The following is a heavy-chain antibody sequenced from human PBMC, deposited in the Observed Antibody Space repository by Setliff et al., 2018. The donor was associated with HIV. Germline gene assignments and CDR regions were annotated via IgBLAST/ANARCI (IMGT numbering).Heavy chain of an antibody. CDR2: VYPGDSDI. D-gene: IGHD3-3*01. J-gene: IGHJ2*01. V-gene: IGHV5-51*01. CDR3: ARHNRYGYNVWSSYYATYWYLDL. Sequence: GESLTISCKASGYNFNTYWIGWVRQMPGKGLEWMAIVYPGDSDIKYSPSFEGHVTISVDKSISTVHLQWSSLRSSDSAMYYCARHNRYGYNVWSSYYATYWYLDLWGRGTLGTVSS. CDR1: GYNFNTYW.